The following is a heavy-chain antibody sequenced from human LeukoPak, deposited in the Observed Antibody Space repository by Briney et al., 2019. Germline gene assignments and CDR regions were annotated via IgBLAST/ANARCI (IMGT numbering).Heavy chain of an antibody. CDR3: ARGTYYDFWSGSHTNNWFDH. D-gene: IGHD3-3*01. CDR2: IYPGDSDT. CDR1: GYSFTSYW. J-gene: IGHJ5*02. Sequence: PGESLKISCKGSGYSFTSYWIGWVRQMPGKGLEWMGIIYPGDSDTRYSPSFQGQVTISADKSISTAYLQWSSPKASDTAMYYCARGTYYDFWSGSHTNNWFDHWGQGTLVTVSS. V-gene: IGHV5-51*01.